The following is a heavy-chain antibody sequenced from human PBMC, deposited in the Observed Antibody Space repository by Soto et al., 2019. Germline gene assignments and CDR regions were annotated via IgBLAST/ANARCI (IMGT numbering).Heavy chain of an antibody. V-gene: IGHV3-11*01. CDR3: ARDPLATIPFDY. CDR1: GFTFSDYY. CDR2: ISSSGSTI. D-gene: IGHD5-12*01. Sequence: GGSLRLSCAASGFTFSDYYMSWIRQAPGKGLEWVSYISSSGSTIYYADSVKGRFTISRDNAKNSLYLQMNSLRAEYTAVYYCARDPLATIPFDYWGQGTLVTVSS. J-gene: IGHJ4*02.